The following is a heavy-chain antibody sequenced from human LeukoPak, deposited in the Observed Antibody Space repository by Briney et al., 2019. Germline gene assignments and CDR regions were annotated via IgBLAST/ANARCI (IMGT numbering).Heavy chain of an antibody. Sequence: ASETLSLTCTVSGGSISSGDYYWSWIRQHPGKGLEWIGYIYYSGDTYYNPSLRSRVSISLDTSKNQFSLKLNSVTAADTAMYYCARDYGSNWFDPWGQGTLVTVST. CDR3: ARDYGSNWFDP. V-gene: IGHV4-31*03. J-gene: IGHJ5*02. CDR2: IYYSGDT. D-gene: IGHD4-17*01. CDR1: GGSISSGDYY.